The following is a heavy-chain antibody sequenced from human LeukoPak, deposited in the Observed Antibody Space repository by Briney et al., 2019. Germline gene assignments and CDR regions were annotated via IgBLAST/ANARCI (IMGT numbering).Heavy chain of an antibody. CDR3: ARDRATTVTTWAEIDY. D-gene: IGHD4-17*01. J-gene: IGHJ4*02. V-gene: IGHV1-18*01. CDR2: NSAYNGNT. Sequence: GASVKVSCNASGYTFTSYGISRVRQAPGQGLEWMGWNSAYNGNTNYAQKLQGRVTMTTDTSTSTAYMELRSLRSDDTAVYYCARDRATTVTTWAEIDYWGQGTLVTVSS. CDR1: GYTFTSYG.